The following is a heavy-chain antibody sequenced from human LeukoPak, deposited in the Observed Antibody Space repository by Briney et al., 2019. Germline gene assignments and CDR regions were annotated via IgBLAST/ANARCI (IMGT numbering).Heavy chain of an antibody. Sequence: GRSLRLSCAASGFTFSNYVMHWVRQAPGKGLEWVAVLSYDGSSKYYADSVKGRFTISRDSSKNTLYLQMNTLGAEDTAVYYCARPRGGQHLAYYFDYWGQGTLVTVSS. V-gene: IGHV3-30-3*01. J-gene: IGHJ4*02. CDR2: LSYDGSSK. D-gene: IGHD6-13*01. CDR3: ARPRGGQHLAYYFDY. CDR1: GFTFSNYV.